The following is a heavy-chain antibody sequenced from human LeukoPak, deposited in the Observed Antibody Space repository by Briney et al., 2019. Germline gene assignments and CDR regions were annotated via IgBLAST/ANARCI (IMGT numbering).Heavy chain of an antibody. CDR2: IKQDGNEK. CDR1: GFTFTSHW. CDR3: ARRFYDGVYWFDP. D-gene: IGHD5/OR15-5a*01. Sequence: GGSLRLSCGASGFTFTSHWMSWVRQATGKGLEWLANIKQDGNEKYYLESVKGRFIISRDNAKNSLYLQMNSLRAEDTAVYYCARRFYDGVYWFDPWGQGTLVTVSS. V-gene: IGHV3-7*01. J-gene: IGHJ5*02.